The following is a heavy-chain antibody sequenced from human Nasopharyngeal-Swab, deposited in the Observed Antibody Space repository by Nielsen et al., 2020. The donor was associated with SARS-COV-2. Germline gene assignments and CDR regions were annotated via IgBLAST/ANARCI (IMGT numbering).Heavy chain of an antibody. J-gene: IGHJ4*02. CDR2: INHSGST. Sequence: SETLSLTCAVYGGSFSGFYWSWIRQSPEKGLEWIGEINHSGSTNYNPSLKSRVTISVDTSKNQFSLKLSSVTAADTAVYYCARGVKSKGGSSGRDYWGQGTLVTVSS. CDR3: ARGVKSKGGSSGRDY. D-gene: IGHD6-19*01. CDR1: GGSFSGFY. V-gene: IGHV4-34*01.